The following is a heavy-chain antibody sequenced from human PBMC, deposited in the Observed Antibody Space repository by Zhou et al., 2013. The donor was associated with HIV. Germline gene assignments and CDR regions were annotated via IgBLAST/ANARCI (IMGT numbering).Heavy chain of an antibody. CDR2: IIPFFDVP. Sequence: QVQLVQSGSEVKEPGSSVKVSCKASGGTFLNYVVTWVRQAPGQGLEWMGTIIPFFDVPNYAQKFQGRVTITADKSTSTSYLELRSPRSEDTAVYYCARGALRDFVVIQGYFDYWGQGTLVTVSS. CDR3: ARGALRDFVVIQGYFDY. V-gene: IGHV1-69*04. D-gene: IGHD2-15*01. CDR1: GGTFLNYV. J-gene: IGHJ4*02.